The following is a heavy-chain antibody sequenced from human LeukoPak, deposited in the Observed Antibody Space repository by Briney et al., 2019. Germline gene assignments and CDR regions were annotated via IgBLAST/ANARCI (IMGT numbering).Heavy chain of an antibody. CDR1: GYSFSSYW. CDR2: IYPGDSDA. CDR3: TRRSARGTSRDFDY. Sequence: GESLKISCEGSGYSFSSYWVGWVRQMPGKGLEWMGIIYPGDSDARYSPSFQGQVTISADRSVSTAYLQWSSLKASDTAMYYCTRRSARGTSRDFDYWGLGTLVTVSS. D-gene: IGHD1-26*01. V-gene: IGHV5-51*01. J-gene: IGHJ4*02.